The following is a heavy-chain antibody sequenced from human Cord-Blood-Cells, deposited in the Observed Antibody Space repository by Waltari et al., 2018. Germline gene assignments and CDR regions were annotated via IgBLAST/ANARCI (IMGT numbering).Heavy chain of an antibody. J-gene: IGHJ6*03. V-gene: IGHV3-33*01. CDR2: IWYDGSNK. CDR1: GFTLSGFG. D-gene: IGHD1-7*01. CDR3: ARDRQGGTIPNYMDV. Sequence: QVQVVESGGGGVQPGRSLRLSCAASGFTLSGFGLHWVSQAPGKGLGWVAVIWYDGSNKYYADSVKGRFTISRDNSKNTLYLQMNSLRAEDTAVYYCARDRQGGTIPNYMDVWGKGTTVTVSS.